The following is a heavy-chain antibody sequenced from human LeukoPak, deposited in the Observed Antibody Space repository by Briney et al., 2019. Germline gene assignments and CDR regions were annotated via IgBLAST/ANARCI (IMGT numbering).Heavy chain of an antibody. V-gene: IGHV3-9*03. J-gene: IGHJ4*02. CDR3: AKDMGYDILTGYLVY. Sequence: GGSLRLSCAASGFTFDDYAMHWVRQAPGKGLEWVSGISWNSGSIGYADSVKGRFTISRDNAKSSLYLQMNSLRAEDMALYYCAKDMGYDILTGYLVYWGQGTLVTVSS. CDR2: ISWNSGSI. D-gene: IGHD3-9*01. CDR1: GFTFDDYA.